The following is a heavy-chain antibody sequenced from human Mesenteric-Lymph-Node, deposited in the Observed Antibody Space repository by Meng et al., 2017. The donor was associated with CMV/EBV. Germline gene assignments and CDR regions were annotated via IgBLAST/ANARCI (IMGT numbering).Heavy chain of an antibody. D-gene: IGHD3-3*01. V-gene: IGHV5-51*01. CDR2: IYPGDSDT. CDR3: ARFFPGGMDV. Sequence: KVSCKGSGYSFASYWIAWVRQMPGKGLEWMGIIYPGDSDTRYSRTFQGQVTISADKSTSTAYLHWSSLKASDTAMYYCARFFPGGMDVWGQGTTVTVSS. J-gene: IGHJ6*02. CDR1: GYSFASYW.